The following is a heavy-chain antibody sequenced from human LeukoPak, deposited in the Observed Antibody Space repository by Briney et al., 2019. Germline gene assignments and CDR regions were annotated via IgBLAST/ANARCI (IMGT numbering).Heavy chain of an antibody. CDR1: GFTFSTYW. D-gene: IGHD1-14*01. CDR2: IRYDGSNK. J-gene: IGHJ4*02. V-gene: IGHV3-30*02. CDR3: AKAKPIPPDY. Sequence: GSLRLSCAASGFTFSTYWMTWVRQAPGKGLEWVAFIRYDGSNKYYADSVKGRFTISRDNSKNTLYLQMNSLRAEDTAVYYCAKAKPIPPDYWGQGPLVTVSS.